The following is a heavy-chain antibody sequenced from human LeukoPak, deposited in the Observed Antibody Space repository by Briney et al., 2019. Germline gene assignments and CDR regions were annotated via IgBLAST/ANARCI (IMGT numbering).Heavy chain of an antibody. CDR1: GFTFSSYG. D-gene: IGHD4-23*01. Sequence: PGGSLRLSCAASGFTFSSYGMSWVRQAPGRGLEWVANIKQDGSEKYYVDSVKGRFTISRDNAKNSLYLQMNSLRAEDTAVYYCAGGALFFDYWGRGTLVTVAS. V-gene: IGHV3-7*01. J-gene: IGHJ4*02. CDR2: IKQDGSEK. CDR3: AGGALFFDY.